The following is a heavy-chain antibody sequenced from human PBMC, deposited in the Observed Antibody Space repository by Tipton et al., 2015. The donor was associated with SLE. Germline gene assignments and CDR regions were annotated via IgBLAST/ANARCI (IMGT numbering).Heavy chain of an antibody. J-gene: IGHJ6*03. Sequence: TLSLTCTVSGGSISSRSYYWGWIRQPPGKGLEYIGSIYYMGTTYYNPSPKSRITISADTSKNQFSLKLSSVTAADTAVYYCAREPVYYYYYMDVWGKGTTVTVSS. V-gene: IGHV4-39*07. CDR3: AREPVYYYYYMDV. CDR1: GGSISSRSYY. CDR2: IYYMGTT.